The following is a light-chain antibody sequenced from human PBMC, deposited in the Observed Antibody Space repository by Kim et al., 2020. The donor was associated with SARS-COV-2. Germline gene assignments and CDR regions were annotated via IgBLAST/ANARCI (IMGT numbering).Light chain of an antibody. CDR3: QSYDSSLSGWV. CDR1: SSNIGAGYD. CDR2: ANS. V-gene: IGLV1-40*01. J-gene: IGLJ3*02. Sequence: QSVLTQPPSVSGAPGQRVTISCTGSSSNIGAGYDVHWYLQLPGTAPKLLIYANSNRPSGVPDRFSGSKSGTSASLAITALQAEDEADYSCQSYDSSLSGWVFGGGTKLTVL.